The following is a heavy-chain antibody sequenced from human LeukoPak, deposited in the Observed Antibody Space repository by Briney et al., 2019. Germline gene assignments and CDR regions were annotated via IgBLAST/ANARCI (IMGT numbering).Heavy chain of an antibody. V-gene: IGHV3-74*01. D-gene: IGHD2-21*02. J-gene: IGHJ4*02. CDR3: AKAVDDYFFDY. Sequence: GGSLRLSCAASGFTFRSSWLHWVRQGPGKGLVWVSRINNDGSATTYADSVKGRFTISRDTAKNTVFLQMNSLRAEDTAAYYCAKAVDDYFFDYWGQGTLVTVSS. CDR2: INNDGSAT. CDR1: GFTFRSSW.